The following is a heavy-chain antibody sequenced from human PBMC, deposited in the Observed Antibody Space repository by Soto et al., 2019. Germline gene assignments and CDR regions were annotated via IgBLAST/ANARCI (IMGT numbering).Heavy chain of an antibody. J-gene: IGHJ6*03. V-gene: IGHV4-59*08. CDR3: ARNLPNYYYYYMDV. CDR1: CSPITNNY. CDR2: VYSSGST. D-gene: IGHD2-8*01. Sequence: SDTLSLTCPFSCSPITNNYWCWIRQFPGKGLEWIGYVYSSGSTKHNPSLKSRVTISVDTAKNQFSLKLSSVTAADTAIYYCARNLPNYYYYYMDVWGKGTTVS.